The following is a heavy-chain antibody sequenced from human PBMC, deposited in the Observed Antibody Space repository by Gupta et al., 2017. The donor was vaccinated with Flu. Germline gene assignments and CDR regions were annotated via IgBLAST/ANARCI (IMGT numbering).Heavy chain of an antibody. D-gene: IGHD2-15*01. CDR2: IGASGAST. Sequence: EVQLLESGGGLEQPGGSLRLSCAASGFTFTTYAMRWVRQAPGKGLEWVSTIGASGASTYYADSVKGRFTISRDNSKNMVYLQMNSLRAEDTAVYYCAKDLRYCNGDSCYSDYYFDFCGRVTLVTVSS. J-gene: IGHJ4*02. V-gene: IGHV3-23*01. CDR3: AKDLRYCNGDSCYSDYYFDF. CDR1: GFTFTTYA.